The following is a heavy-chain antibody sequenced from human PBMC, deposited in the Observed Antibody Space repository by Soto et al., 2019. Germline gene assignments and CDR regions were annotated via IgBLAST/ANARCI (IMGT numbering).Heavy chain of an antibody. CDR2: ISYDGSNK. CDR3: ARDPRYCTNGVCYLFDY. Sequence: PWWSLRLSCAASGFTCSSYAMHWFRQAPGKGLEWVAVISYDGSNKYYADSVKGRFTISRDNSKNTLYLQMNSLRAEDTAVYYCARDPRYCTNGVCYLFDYWGQGTLVTVSS. CDR1: GFTCSSYA. J-gene: IGHJ4*02. V-gene: IGHV3-30-3*01. D-gene: IGHD2-8*01.